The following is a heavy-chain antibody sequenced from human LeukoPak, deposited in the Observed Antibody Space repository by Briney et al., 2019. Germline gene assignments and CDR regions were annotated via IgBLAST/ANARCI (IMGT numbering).Heavy chain of an antibody. J-gene: IGHJ6*02. CDR2: ISWNSGSI. CDR1: GFTFDDYA. D-gene: IGHD6-19*01. V-gene: IGHV3-9*01. CDR3: ATAIAVAGLDYYYYGMDV. Sequence: GGSPRLSCAASGFTFDDYAMRWVRQAPGKGLEWVSGISWNSGSIGYADSVKGRFTISRDNAKNSLYLQMNSLRAEDTALYYCATAIAVAGLDYYYYGMDVWGQGTTVTVSS.